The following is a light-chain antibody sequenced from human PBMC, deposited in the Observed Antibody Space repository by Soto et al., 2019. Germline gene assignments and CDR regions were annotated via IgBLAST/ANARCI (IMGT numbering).Light chain of an antibody. CDR2: EVS. CDR3: SSYAGSNNWV. Sequence: QSVLTQPPSASGSPGQSVTISCTGTSSDVGGYNYGSWYQQHPGKAPKLMIYEVSKRPSGVPDRFSGSKSGNTASLTVSGLQAEDEADYYCSSYAGSNNWVFGGGTKLTVL. CDR1: SSDVGGYNY. V-gene: IGLV2-8*01. J-gene: IGLJ3*02.